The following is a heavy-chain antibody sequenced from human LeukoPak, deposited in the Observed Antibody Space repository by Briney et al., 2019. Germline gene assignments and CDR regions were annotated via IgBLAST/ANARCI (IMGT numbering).Heavy chain of an antibody. CDR1: GFTFSSYA. CDR3: ARDGMATINFDY. D-gene: IGHD5-24*01. J-gene: IGHJ4*02. V-gene: IGHV3-23*01. CDR2: ISGSGGST. Sequence: PGGSLRLSCAASGFTFSSYAMSWVRQAPGKGLEWVSAISGSGGSTYYADSVKGRSTISRDNSKNTLYLQMNSLRAEDTAVYYCARDGMATINFDYWGQGTLVTVSS.